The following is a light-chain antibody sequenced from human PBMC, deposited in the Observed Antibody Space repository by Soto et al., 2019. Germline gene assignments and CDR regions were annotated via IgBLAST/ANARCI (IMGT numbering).Light chain of an antibody. CDR2: TIS. CDR1: QGISSY. Sequence: DIQLTQSPSFISASVGDSVTITCRASQGISSYVAWYQQKPGNAPRLLIYTISTLQSGVPSRFSGSGSGTEFTLTISSLQPEDFATYYCQQLNTYPITFGQGTRLEIK. CDR3: QQLNTYPIT. V-gene: IGKV1-9*01. J-gene: IGKJ5*01.